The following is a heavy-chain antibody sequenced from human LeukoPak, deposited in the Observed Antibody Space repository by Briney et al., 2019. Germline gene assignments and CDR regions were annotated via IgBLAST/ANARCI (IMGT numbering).Heavy chain of an antibody. Sequence: SETLSLTCAVYGGSFSDYYWTWIRQPPGKGLEWIGEINHRGSTHYNPSLKSRVTISVDTSKKQFPLKLSSVTAADTAVYYCATYSTGFDIWGQGTVVTVSS. J-gene: IGHJ3*02. V-gene: IGHV4-34*01. D-gene: IGHD6-19*01. CDR3: ATYSTGFDI. CDR1: GGSFSDYY. CDR2: INHRGST.